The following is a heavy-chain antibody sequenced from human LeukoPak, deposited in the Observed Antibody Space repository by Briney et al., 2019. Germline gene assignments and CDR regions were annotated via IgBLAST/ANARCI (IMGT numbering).Heavy chain of an antibody. CDR2: INPNSGGT. J-gene: IGHJ4*02. V-gene: IGHV1-2*02. CDR3: ARGGDIVVVPAAIFDFDY. D-gene: IGHD2-2*01. CDR1: GYTFTGYY. Sequence: ASVKVSCKASGYTFTGYYMHWVRQAPGQGLEWMGWINPNSGGTNYAQKFQGRVTMTRDTSISTAYMELSRLRSDDTAVYYCARGGDIVVVPAAIFDFDYWGQGTLVTVSS.